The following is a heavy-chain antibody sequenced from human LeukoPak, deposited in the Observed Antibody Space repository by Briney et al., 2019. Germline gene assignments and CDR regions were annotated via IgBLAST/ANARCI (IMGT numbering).Heavy chain of an antibody. D-gene: IGHD2-2*01. CDR2: INHSGST. Sequence: SETLSLTCAVYGGSFSGYYWSWIRQPPGKGLEWIGEINHSGSTNYNPSLKSRVTISVDTSKNQFSLKLSSVTAADTAVYYCARIPPRVTRGGQNWFDPWGQGILVTVSS. CDR1: GGSFSGYY. V-gene: IGHV4-34*01. CDR3: ARIPPRVTRGGQNWFDP. J-gene: IGHJ5*02.